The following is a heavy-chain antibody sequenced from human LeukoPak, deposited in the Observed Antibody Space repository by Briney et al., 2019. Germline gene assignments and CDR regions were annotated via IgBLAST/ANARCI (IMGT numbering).Heavy chain of an antibody. J-gene: IGHJ4*02. Sequence: PGRSLRLSCAASGFTFSSYGMHWVRQAPAKGLEWVAIISYDGSNKYYADSVKGRFTISRDNSKNTLYLQMNSLRAEDTAVYYCAKSTTVTQRGYFDYWSQGTLVTVSS. CDR2: ISYDGSNK. CDR1: GFTFSSYG. V-gene: IGHV3-30*18. D-gene: IGHD4-17*01. CDR3: AKSTTVTQRGYFDY.